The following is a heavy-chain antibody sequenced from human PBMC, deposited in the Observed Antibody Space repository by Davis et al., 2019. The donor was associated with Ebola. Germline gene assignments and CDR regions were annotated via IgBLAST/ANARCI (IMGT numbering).Heavy chain of an antibody. CDR3: ARDRVFWSGYAHKQYYYYGMDV. V-gene: IGHV3-48*04. J-gene: IGHJ6*04. CDR1: GFTFSSYS. D-gene: IGHD3-3*01. CDR2: ISSSSSTI. Sequence: GESLKISCAASGFTFSSYSMNWVRQAPGKGLEWVSYISSSSSTIYYADSVKGRFTISRDNAKNSLYLQMNSLRAEDTAVYYCARDRVFWSGYAHKQYYYYGMDVWGKGTTVTVSS.